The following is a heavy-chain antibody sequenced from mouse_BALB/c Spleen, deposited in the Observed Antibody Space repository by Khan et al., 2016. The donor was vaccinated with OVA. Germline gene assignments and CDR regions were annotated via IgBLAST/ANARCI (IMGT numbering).Heavy chain of an antibody. D-gene: IGHD1-1*01. CDR3: VYRGSSSAWFTY. CDR2: INPATDYT. V-gene: IGHV1-7*01. Sequence: VQLQQSGSELAKPGASVKMSCKASGYTFTSYWMHWVKQRPGQGLEWIGYINPATDYTEYNQKFENKATLTADKSSSTAYMQLNSLTSEDSAVYYCVYRGSSSAWFTYWGQGTPVTVSA. J-gene: IGHJ3*01. CDR1: GYTFTSYW.